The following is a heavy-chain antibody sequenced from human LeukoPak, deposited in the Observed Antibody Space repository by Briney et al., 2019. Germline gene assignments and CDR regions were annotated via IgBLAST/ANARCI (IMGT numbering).Heavy chain of an antibody. CDR1: GGSISSGSYY. CDR3: ARGVVDDFWSGSNWFDP. V-gene: IGHV4-61*02. Sequence: SQTLSLTCTVSGGSISSGSYYWSWIPQPAGKGLEWIGRIYTSRSTNYNPSLKSRVTISVDTSKNQFSLKLSSVTAADTAVYYCARGVVDDFWSGSNWFDPWGQGTLVTVSS. D-gene: IGHD3-3*01. CDR2: IYTSRST. J-gene: IGHJ5*02.